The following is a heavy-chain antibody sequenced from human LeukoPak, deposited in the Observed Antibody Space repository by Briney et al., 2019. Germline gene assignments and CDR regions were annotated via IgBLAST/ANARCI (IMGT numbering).Heavy chain of an antibody. CDR3: ARHDPVLDY. D-gene: IGHD1-1*01. V-gene: IGHV3-7*04. CDR2: ISQDGSDK. Sequence: GGSLRLSCAAAGFTFSSNWMSWVRQAPGKGLAWVANISQDGSDKYYVDSVKGRFTISRDNTKNSLYLQMNSLRAEDTAVYYCARHDPVLDYWGQGTLVTVSS. J-gene: IGHJ4*02. CDR1: GFTFSSNW.